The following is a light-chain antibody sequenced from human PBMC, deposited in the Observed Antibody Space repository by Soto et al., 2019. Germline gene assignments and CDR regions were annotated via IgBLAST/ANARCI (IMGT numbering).Light chain of an antibody. CDR2: STN. J-gene: IGLJ3*02. CDR1: SGSVSTSYY. V-gene: IGLV8-61*01. CDR3: VLYMGSGIWV. Sequence: QAVVTQEPSFSVSPGGTVTLTCGLSSGSVSTSYYPSWYQQTPGQAPRTLIYSTNTRSSGVPDRFSGSILGNKAALTITGAQADDESDYYCVLYMGSGIWVFGGGTKDRP.